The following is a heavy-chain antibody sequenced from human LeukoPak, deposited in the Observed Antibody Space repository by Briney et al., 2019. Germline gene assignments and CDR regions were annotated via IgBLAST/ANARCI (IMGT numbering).Heavy chain of an antibody. CDR1: GFTFSSYA. J-gene: IGHJ2*01. CDR3: AKDPFTDWYFDL. CDR2: ISGSSGST. V-gene: IGHV3-23*01. Sequence: PGGSLRLSCAASGFTFSSYAMSWVRQAPGKGLEWVSAISGSSGSTYYADSVKGRFTISRDNSKNTLYLQMNSLRPEDTAVYYCAKDPFTDWYFDLWGRGTLVTVSS.